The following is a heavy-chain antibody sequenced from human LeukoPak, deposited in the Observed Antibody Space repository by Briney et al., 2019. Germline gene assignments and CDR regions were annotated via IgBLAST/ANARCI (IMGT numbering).Heavy chain of an antibody. CDR2: IIPIFGTA. CDR3: ARDQRVVGATTVCYYFDY. J-gene: IGHJ4*02. CDR1: GCTFSSYA. D-gene: IGHD1-26*01. Sequence: SVKVSCKDSGCTFSSYAISWVRQAPGQGLEWMGGIIPIFGTANYAQKFQGRVTITADESTSTAYMELSSLRSEDTAVYYCARDQRVVGATTVCYYFDYWGQGTLVTVSS. V-gene: IGHV1-69*13.